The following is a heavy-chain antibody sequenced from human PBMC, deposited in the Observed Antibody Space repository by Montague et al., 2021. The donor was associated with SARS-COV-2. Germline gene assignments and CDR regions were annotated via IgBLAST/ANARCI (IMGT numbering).Heavy chain of an antibody. D-gene: IGHD4-11*01. Sequence: SETLSLTCAVYGGSFSGYFWSWIRQTPGRGLEWIGEINHGGTADYNPSLKSLVTLSVDTSKAQFSLILTSVTAADTAVYYCARERGRGVDYFDPWGQGTLVTVSS. CDR3: ARERGRGVDYFDP. V-gene: IGHV4-34*01. CDR2: INHGGTA. J-gene: IGHJ5*02. CDR1: GGSFSGYF.